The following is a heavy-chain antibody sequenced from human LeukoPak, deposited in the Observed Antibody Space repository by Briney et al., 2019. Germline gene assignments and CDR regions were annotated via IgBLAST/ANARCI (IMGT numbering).Heavy chain of an antibody. CDR1: GGSISSSSYY. CDR2: IYYSGST. J-gene: IGHJ4*02. Sequence: NPSETLSLTCTVSGGSISSSSYYWSWIRQPPGKGLEWIGSIYYSGSTYYNPSLKSRVTISVDTSKNQFSLKLSSVTAADTAVYYCARLDTAMAPLDYWGQGTLVTVSS. D-gene: IGHD5-18*01. V-gene: IGHV4-39*01. CDR3: ARLDTAMAPLDY.